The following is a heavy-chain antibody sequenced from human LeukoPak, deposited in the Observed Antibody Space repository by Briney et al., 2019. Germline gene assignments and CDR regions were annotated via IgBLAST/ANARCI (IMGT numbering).Heavy chain of an antibody. J-gene: IGHJ4*02. CDR3: ARDRYYDSSGPPD. V-gene: IGHV4-61*02. CDR1: GGSISSGSYY. CDR2: IYTSGST. Sequence: SETLSLTCTVSGGSISSGSYYWSWIRQPAGKGLEWIGRIYTSGSTNYNPSLKSRVTISVDTSKNQFSLKLSYVTTADTAVYYCARDRYYDSSGPPDWGQGTLVTVSS. D-gene: IGHD3-22*01.